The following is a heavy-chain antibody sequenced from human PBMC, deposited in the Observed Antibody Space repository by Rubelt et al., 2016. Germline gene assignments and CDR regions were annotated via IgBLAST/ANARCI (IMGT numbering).Heavy chain of an antibody. CDR2: INPSGGST. V-gene: IGHV1-46*01. CDR3: ARDGSTMISDY. J-gene: IGHJ4*02. Sequence: GIINPSGGSTSYAQKFQGRVTMTRDTSTSTVYMEQSSLRSEDTAVYYCARDGSTMISDYWGQGTLVTVSS. D-gene: IGHD3/OR15-3a*01.